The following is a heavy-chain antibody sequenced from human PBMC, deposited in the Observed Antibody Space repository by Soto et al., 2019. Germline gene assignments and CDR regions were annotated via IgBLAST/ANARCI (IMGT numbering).Heavy chain of an antibody. Sequence: QVQLVESGGGVVQPGKSLRLSCAASGFTFSHHGIHWVRQAPGKGLEWVAVIWYDGSLKYYGDSVQGRFTVSRDNSKNTVYLQMNSLRVEDTAVYYCARWDLDWWGQGTLVNVSS. CDR3: ARWDLDW. J-gene: IGHJ4*02. V-gene: IGHV3-33*01. CDR2: IWYDGSLK. D-gene: IGHD2-21*01. CDR1: GFTFSHHG.